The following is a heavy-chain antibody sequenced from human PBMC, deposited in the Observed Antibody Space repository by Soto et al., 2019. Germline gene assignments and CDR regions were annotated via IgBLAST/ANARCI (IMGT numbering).Heavy chain of an antibody. D-gene: IGHD6-19*01. J-gene: IGHJ4*02. V-gene: IGHV1-69*08. CDR2: IIPILGIA. CDR3: ARDRLGSSGWPFGFDY. Sequence: QVQLVQSGAEVKKPGSSVKVSCKASGGTFSSYTISWVRQAPGQGLEWMGRIIPILGIANYAQKFQGRVTITADKSTSTAYMELSSLRSEDTAVYYCARDRLGSSGWPFGFDYWGQGTLVTVSS. CDR1: GGTFSSYT.